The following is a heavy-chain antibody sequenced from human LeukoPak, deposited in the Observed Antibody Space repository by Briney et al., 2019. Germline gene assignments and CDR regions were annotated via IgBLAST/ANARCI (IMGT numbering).Heavy chain of an antibody. CDR1: GDSISTYY. J-gene: IGHJ2*01. Sequence: SETLSLTCAVSGDSISTYYWSWIRQPAGKGLEWIGRFSTSGSTDYNPSLKSRATMSVDTSKNQFSLKLSSVTAADTAVYYCARGDWNFDLWGRGTLVTVSS. CDR2: FSTSGST. CDR3: ARGDWNFDL. V-gene: IGHV4-4*07.